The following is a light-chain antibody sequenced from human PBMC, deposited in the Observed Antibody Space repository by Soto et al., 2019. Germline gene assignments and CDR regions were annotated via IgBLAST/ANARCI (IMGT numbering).Light chain of an antibody. CDR2: DVT. V-gene: IGLV2-11*01. Sequence: QSVLTQPRSVSGSPGQSVTISCTGTSSDVGGYNYVSWYQQHPGKAPKLIIYDVTKRPSGVPDRFSVSKSGNTASLTISGLQAEDEADYFCCAYAGSSTVFGGGTKRTVL. J-gene: IGLJ2*01. CDR3: CAYAGSSTV. CDR1: SSDVGGYNY.